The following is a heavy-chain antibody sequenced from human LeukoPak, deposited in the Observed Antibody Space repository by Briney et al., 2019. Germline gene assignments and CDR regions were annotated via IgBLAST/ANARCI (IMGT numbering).Heavy chain of an antibody. CDR1: GFTCSDYY. CDR2: ISSSSSYT. J-gene: IGHJ4*02. Sequence: PGGSLRLYCAASGFTCSDYYMSWMGPAPGKELKWVSYISSSSSYTNYADSVKGRFTISRDNAKNSLYLQMNSLRAEDTAVYYCARANIVVVTAIQKSCYFDYWGQGTLVTVSS. D-gene: IGHD2-21*02. V-gene: IGHV3-11*06. CDR3: ARANIVVVTAIQKSCYFDY.